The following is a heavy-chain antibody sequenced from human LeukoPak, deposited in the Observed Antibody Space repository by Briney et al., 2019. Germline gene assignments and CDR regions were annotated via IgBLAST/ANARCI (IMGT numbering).Heavy chain of an antibody. V-gene: IGHV1-69*13. CDR2: IIPIFGTA. CDR1: GGTFSSYA. J-gene: IGHJ4*02. Sequence: ASVTVSCKASGGTFSSYAISWVRQAPGQGLEWMGRIIPIFGTANYAQKFQGRVTITADESTSTAYMELSSLRSEDTAVYYCARDSSDSSGYFNYWGQGTLVTVSS. CDR3: ARDSSDSSGYFNY. D-gene: IGHD3-22*01.